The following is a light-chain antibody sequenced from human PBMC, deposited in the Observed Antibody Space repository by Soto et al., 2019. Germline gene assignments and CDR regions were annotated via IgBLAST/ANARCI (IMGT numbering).Light chain of an antibody. CDR3: QQYDNLPIT. CDR2: DAS. V-gene: IGKV1-33*01. Sequence: DIQMTQSPSSLSASVGDRVTITCQASQDISNYLNWYQQKPGKAPKLLSYDASNLETGVPSRFSGSESGTDFTFTISSLQPEDIATYYCQQYDNLPITFGQGTRLEIK. CDR1: QDISNY. J-gene: IGKJ5*01.